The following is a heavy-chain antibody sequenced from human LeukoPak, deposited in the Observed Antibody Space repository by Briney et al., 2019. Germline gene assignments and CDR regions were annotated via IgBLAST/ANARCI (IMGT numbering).Heavy chain of an antibody. CDR2: IYHSGNT. V-gene: IGHV4-4*02. CDR3: GYCGGDCYSPYYFDY. D-gene: IGHD2-21*02. CDR1: GGSISSTNW. J-gene: IGHJ4*02. Sequence: SETLSLTCAVSGGSISSTNWWSWIRQPPGKGLEWIGEIYHSGNTNYNPSLKSRVTLSVDTSKNQFSLKLSSVTAADTAVYYCGYCGGDCYSPYYFDYWGQGTLVTVSS.